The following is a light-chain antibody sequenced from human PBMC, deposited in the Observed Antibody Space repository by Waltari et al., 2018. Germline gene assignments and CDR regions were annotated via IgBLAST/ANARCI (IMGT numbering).Light chain of an antibody. CDR2: DGA. CDR3: QHYKNFPLT. J-gene: IGKJ4*01. V-gene: IGKV1-5*01. Sequence: DVQMTQSPSTLSASVGDRVTITCRASEDINTWLAWYQQKPGKAPKLLLSDGASLKSGVPSRFSGSGSGTDFTLTITSMQPDDFATYYCQHYKNFPLTFGGGTNVEV. CDR1: EDINTW.